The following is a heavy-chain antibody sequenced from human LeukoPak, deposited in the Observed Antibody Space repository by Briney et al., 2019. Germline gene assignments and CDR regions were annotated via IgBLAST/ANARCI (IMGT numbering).Heavy chain of an antibody. V-gene: IGHV3-48*04. CDR3: ARDQGVPAATYDY. CDR1: GFTFSSYS. CDR2: ISSSSSTI. J-gene: IGHJ4*02. D-gene: IGHD2-2*01. Sequence: QPGGSLRLSCAASGFTFSSYSMNWVRQAPGKGLEWVSYISSSSSTIYYADSVKGRFTISRDNAKNSLYLQMNSLRAEDTAVYYCARDQGVPAATYDYWGQGTLVAVSS.